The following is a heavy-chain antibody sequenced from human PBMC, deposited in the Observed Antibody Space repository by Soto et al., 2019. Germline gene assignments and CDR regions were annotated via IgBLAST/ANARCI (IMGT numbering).Heavy chain of an antibody. J-gene: IGHJ4*02. CDR3: ARVRRGSSSPFTFDY. CDR2: IYYSGST. Sequence: SETLSLTCTVSGGSISSYYWSWIRQPPGKGLEWIGYIYYSGSTNYNPSLKSRVTISVDTSKNQFSLKLRSVTAADTAVYYCARVRRGSSSPFTFDYWGQGTLVTVSS. D-gene: IGHD6-6*01. CDR1: GGSISSYY. V-gene: IGHV4-59*01.